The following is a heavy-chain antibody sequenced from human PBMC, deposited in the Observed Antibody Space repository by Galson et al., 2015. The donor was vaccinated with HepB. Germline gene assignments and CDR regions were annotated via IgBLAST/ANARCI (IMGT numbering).Heavy chain of an antibody. J-gene: IGHJ4*02. Sequence: SLRLSCAASGFTFSSYSMLWVRQAPGKGLEWVSYITSSGGTTYYADSVKGRFTISRRNAKNSLYLQMNSLRDEDTAVYYCARGYDSGGYYPDYWGQGTLVTVSS. CDR3: ARGYDSGGYYPDY. D-gene: IGHD3-22*01. CDR2: ITSSGGTT. V-gene: IGHV3-48*02. CDR1: GFTFSSYS.